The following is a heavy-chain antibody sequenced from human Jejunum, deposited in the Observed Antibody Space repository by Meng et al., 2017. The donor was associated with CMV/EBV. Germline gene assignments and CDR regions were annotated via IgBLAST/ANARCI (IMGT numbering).Heavy chain of an antibody. V-gene: IGHV4-30-4*08. J-gene: IGHJ4*02. CDR1: GDSISSGDYS. CDR3: ARGGIFRGIDY. Sequence: QGPLQGSGPRLVNPSQTLPLTCTVSGDSISSGDYSWNWIRQSPGKGLEWIGYIYYNGNAYYNPSLQSRVSISVDTSKNEFSLNLNSVTAADTALYFCARGGIFRGIDYWGQGTLVTVSS. D-gene: IGHD3-10*01. CDR2: IYYNGNA.